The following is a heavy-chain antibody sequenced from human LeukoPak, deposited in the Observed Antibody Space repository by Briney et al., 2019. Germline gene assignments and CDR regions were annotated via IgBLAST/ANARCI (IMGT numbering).Heavy chain of an antibody. CDR3: ARIYCSSTSCYGGYSGYYFDY. CDR2: ISSSSSYI. V-gene: IGHV3-21*01. Sequence: GGSLRLSCAASGFTFSSYSMNWVRQAPGKGLEWVSSISSSSSYIYYADSVKGRFTISRDNAKNSLYLQMNSLRDEDTAVYYCARIYCSSTSCYGGYSGYYFDYWGQGTLVTVSS. D-gene: IGHD2-2*01. CDR1: GFTFSSYS. J-gene: IGHJ4*02.